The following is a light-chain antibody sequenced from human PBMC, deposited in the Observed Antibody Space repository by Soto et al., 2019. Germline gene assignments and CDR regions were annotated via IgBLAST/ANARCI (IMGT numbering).Light chain of an antibody. CDR2: LNSDGSH. J-gene: IGLJ2*01. V-gene: IGLV4-69*01. CDR3: QTWGTVLV. Sequence: QSVLTQSPSASASLGASVKLTCTLSSGHSSYAIAWHQQQPEKGPRYLMKLNSDGSHSKGDGITDRFSGSSSGAERYLTISSLQSEDEADYYCQTWGTVLVFGGGTKLTVL. CDR1: SGHSSYA.